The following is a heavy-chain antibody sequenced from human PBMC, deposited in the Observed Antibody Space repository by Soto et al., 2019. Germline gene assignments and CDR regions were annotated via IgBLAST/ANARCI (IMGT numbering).Heavy chain of an antibody. J-gene: IGHJ6*02. Sequence: QVQLQESGPGLVKPSETLSLTCTVSGGSVSSGSYYWSWTRQPPGKGLEWIGYIYYSGSTNYNPSLKSRVTISVDTSKNQFSLKLSSVTAADTAVYYCARDSLSRYFGPMDVWGQGTTVTVSS. CDR2: IYYSGST. CDR3: ARDSLSRYFGPMDV. D-gene: IGHD3-9*01. CDR1: GGSVSSGSYY. V-gene: IGHV4-61*01.